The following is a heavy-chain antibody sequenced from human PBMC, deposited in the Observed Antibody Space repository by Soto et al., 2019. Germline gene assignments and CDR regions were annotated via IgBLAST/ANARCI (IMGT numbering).Heavy chain of an antibody. Sequence: TLSLTCAISGDSVSSSSVTWNWIRQSPSRGLEWLGRTYYRSKWYNDYAESVRSRITINPDTSKNQFSLHLNSVTPEDTAVYYWVRLIGKSWLDFGGQGTLVTVPS. CDR2: TYYRSKWYN. CDR1: GDSVSSSSVT. J-gene: IGHJ5*01. CDR3: VRLIGKSWLDF. V-gene: IGHV6-1*01. D-gene: IGHD2-8*01.